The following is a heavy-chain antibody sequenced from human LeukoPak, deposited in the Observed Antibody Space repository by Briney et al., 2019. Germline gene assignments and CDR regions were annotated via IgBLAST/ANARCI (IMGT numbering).Heavy chain of an antibody. Sequence: GGSLRLSCEASGFTFNTYSMNWARQAPGKGLEWVSSIDSSGGYMFYADSVKGRFIISRDNAKDSLYLQMNSLRAGDTAVYYCAKAMGATLFDHWGQGTLVTVSS. J-gene: IGHJ4*02. V-gene: IGHV3-21*04. CDR1: GFTFNTYS. CDR2: IDSSGGYM. CDR3: AKAMGATLFDH. D-gene: IGHD1-26*01.